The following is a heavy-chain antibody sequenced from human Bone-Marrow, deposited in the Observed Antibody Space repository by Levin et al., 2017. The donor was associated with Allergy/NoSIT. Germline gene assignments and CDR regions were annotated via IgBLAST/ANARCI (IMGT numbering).Heavy chain of an antibody. CDR3: ARYFTEVLVDQLSEAYDV. D-gene: IGHD2-2*01. Sequence: SETLSLTCTVSGGSVSSGGHYWSWIRQPPGKGLEWIGYMSYSGNTDYNPSLKRRGTISLDTSQKQLSLRLTSVTTADTAVYYCARYFTEVLVDQLSEAYDVWGQGTMVTVSS. V-gene: IGHV4-61*08. J-gene: IGHJ3*01. CDR1: GGSVSSGGHY. CDR2: MSYSGNT.